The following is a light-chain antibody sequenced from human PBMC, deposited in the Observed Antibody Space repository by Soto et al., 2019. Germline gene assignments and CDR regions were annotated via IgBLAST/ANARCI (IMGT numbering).Light chain of an antibody. CDR2: GAS. J-gene: IGKJ4*01. V-gene: IGKV1-9*01. CDR1: QGIRSF. CDR3: QHLNTYPLT. Sequence: DIQLTQSPSFLSASIGDRVTITCRAIQGIRSFLAWYQQKPGKAPTLLISGASILRTGVPSRFSGSGSGTEFTLTISSLQPDDFATYYCQHLNTYPLTFGGGTKVEI.